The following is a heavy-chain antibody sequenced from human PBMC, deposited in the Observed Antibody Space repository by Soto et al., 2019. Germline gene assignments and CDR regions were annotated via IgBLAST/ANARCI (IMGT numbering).Heavy chain of an antibody. CDR1: GFTFSSYG. CDR2: ISDSGSNT. J-gene: IGHJ4*02. V-gene: IGHV3-23*01. D-gene: IGHD2-15*01. CDR3: AIDIVVVVAARTLDY. Sequence: GGSLRLSCAASGFTFSSYGMHWVRQAPGKGLEWVAVISDSGSNTYYADSVKGRFTISRDNSKNTLYLQMNSLRAEDTAVYYCAIDIVVVVAARTLDYWGQGTLVTVSS.